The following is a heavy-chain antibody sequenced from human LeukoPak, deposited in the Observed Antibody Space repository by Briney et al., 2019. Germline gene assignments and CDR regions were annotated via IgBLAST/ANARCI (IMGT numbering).Heavy chain of an antibody. V-gene: IGHV3-23*01. D-gene: IGHD2-2*01. CDR1: GFTFSNYA. Sequence: GESLRLSCAASGFTFSNYAMTWVRQAPGKGLEWVSGISGSGGRTYYADSVKGRFTISRDNSKNTLYLQMNSLRAEDTAVYYCAKGFSIVVVPAAMSYWGQGTLVTVSS. CDR3: AKGFSIVVVPAAMSY. CDR2: ISGSGGRT. J-gene: IGHJ4*02.